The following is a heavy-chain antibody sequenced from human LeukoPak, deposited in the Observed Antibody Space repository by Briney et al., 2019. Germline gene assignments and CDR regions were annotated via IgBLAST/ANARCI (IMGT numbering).Heavy chain of an antibody. J-gene: IGHJ4*02. CDR1: GFTFSSYW. D-gene: IGHD1-26*01. CDR2: IKQDGSEK. V-gene: IGHV3-7*01. Sequence: GGSLRLSCAASGFTFSSYWMSWVRQAPGKGLEWVANIKQDGSEKYYVDSVKGRFTISRDNAKNSLYVQMNSLRAEDTAVYYCARLRGLYSDTNRYQTALDCWGQGTLVTVSS. CDR3: ARLRGLYSDTNRYQTALDC.